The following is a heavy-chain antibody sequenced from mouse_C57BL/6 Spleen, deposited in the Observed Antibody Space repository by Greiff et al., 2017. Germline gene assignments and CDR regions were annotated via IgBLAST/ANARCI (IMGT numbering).Heavy chain of an antibody. Sequence: VQLQQSGAELVRPGTSVKVSCKASGYAFTNYLIEWVKQRPGQGLEWIGVINPGSGGTNYNEKFKGKATLTADKSSSTAYMQLSSLTSEDSAVYFCARSSYYSNAYFDVWGTGTTVTVSS. V-gene: IGHV1-54*01. J-gene: IGHJ1*03. CDR2: INPGSGGT. D-gene: IGHD2-5*01. CDR1: GYAFTNYL. CDR3: ARSSYYSNAYFDV.